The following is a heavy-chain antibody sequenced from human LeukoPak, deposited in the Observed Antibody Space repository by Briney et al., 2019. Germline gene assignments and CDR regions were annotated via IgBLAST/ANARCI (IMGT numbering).Heavy chain of an antibody. Sequence: RASVKVSCKASGYTFIGYYIHWVRQAPGQGLEWMGWINPNSGGTNYEEKFQGRVAMTWDTSISTAYMELSRLRSDDTAVYYCARDASPFDYWGQGTLVTVSS. V-gene: IGHV1-2*02. CDR2: INPNSGGT. CDR3: ARDASPFDY. J-gene: IGHJ4*02. CDR1: GYTFIGYY.